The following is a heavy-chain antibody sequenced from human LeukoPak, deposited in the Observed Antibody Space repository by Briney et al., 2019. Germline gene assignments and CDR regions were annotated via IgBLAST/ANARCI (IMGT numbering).Heavy chain of an antibody. D-gene: IGHD2-2*01. Sequence: PGGSLRLSRAAFGFTFSRYWMHALRPAAGQGLVWVSRINSDGSSTNYAPSMKGRFTISRVNAKKPLYLHMHSLSAQGTALSCCAREDILAVPAVYYFGRWGQGTLVTVSS. CDR3: AREDILAVPAVYYFGR. V-gene: IGHV3-74*01. CDR1: GFTFSRYW. J-gene: IGHJ4*02. CDR2: INSDGSST.